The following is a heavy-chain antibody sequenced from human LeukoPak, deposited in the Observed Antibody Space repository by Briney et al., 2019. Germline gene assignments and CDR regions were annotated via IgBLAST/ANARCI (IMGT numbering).Heavy chain of an antibody. V-gene: IGHV3-66*01. CDR1: GFTVSSNY. J-gene: IGHJ4*02. Sequence: GGSLRLSCAASGFTVSSNYMSWVRQAPGKGLEWVSVIYSGGSTYYADSVKGRFTISRDHSKNTLYLQMNSLRAEDTAVYYCASGYYGSGSTHWGQGTLVTVSS. CDR2: IYSGGST. CDR3: ASGYYGSGSTH. D-gene: IGHD3-10*01.